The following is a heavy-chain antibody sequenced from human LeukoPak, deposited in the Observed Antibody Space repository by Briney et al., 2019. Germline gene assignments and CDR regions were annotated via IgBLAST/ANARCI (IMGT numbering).Heavy chain of an antibody. Sequence: ETLSLTCTVSGGSISSYYWSWVRQAPGKGLEWVSLIYSSDNTYYADSVKGRFTISRDISKNTLSLQMKSLRPDDTAVYYCARGCSGGSCYSAFDYWGQGTLVTVSS. D-gene: IGHD2-15*01. V-gene: IGHV3-53*05. J-gene: IGHJ4*02. CDR1: GGSISSYY. CDR2: IYSSDNT. CDR3: ARGCSGGSCYSAFDY.